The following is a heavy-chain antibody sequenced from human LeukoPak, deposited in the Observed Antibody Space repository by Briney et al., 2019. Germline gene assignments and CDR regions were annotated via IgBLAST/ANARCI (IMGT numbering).Heavy chain of an antibody. CDR2: YDPEVGET. D-gene: IGHD2-8*01. Sequence: ASVKVSCKVSGYSLTELYMHWVRHAPGDRLEWMGGYDPEVGETIYAQKFQGRVTMTEDTSTDTAYMELSSLRSEHTAVYYCATGPWGMINYWGQGTLVTVSS. J-gene: IGHJ4*02. V-gene: IGHV1-24*01. CDR3: ATGPWGMINY. CDR1: GYSLTELY.